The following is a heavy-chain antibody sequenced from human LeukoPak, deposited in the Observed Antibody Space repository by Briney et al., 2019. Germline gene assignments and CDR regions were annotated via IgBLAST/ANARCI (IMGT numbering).Heavy chain of an antibody. D-gene: IGHD3-3*01. Sequence: ASVKVSCKASGYTFTSYGISWVRQAPGQGLEWMGWISAYNGNTHYAQKLQGRVTMTTDTSTSTVYMELRSLRSDDTAVYYCARGATSMPPYYDFWSGYYRNYYYMDVWGKGTTVTVSS. CDR2: ISAYNGNT. CDR3: ARGATSMPPYYDFWSGYYRNYYYMDV. CDR1: GYTFTSYG. J-gene: IGHJ6*03. V-gene: IGHV1-18*01.